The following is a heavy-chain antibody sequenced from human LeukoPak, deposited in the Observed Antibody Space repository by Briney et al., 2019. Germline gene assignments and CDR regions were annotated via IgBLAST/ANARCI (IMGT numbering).Heavy chain of an antibody. Sequence: SETLSLTCAVSGGSISSYYWSWRRQPPGKGLEWIGYIYYGGSTNYNPSLKSRVTISVDTSKNQCSLKLSSVTAADTAVYSGAKGARGGSSAYGYWGQGTLVTVSS. V-gene: IGHV4-59*01. CDR1: GGSISSYY. CDR3: AKGARGGSSAYGY. CDR2: IYYGGST. D-gene: IGHD2-15*01. J-gene: IGHJ4*02.